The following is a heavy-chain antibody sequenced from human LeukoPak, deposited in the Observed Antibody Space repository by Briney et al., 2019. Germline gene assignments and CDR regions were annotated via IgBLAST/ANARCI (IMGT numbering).Heavy chain of an antibody. D-gene: IGHD2-2*01. Sequence: GASVKVSCKVSGYTLTELSMHWVRQAPGKGLEWMGGIDPEDGETIYAQKFQGRVTMTEDTSTDTAYMELSSLRSEDTAVYYCATDYSSCSSTSCYGPLWGYWGQGTLVTVSS. J-gene: IGHJ4*02. V-gene: IGHV1-24*01. CDR1: GYTLTELS. CDR3: ATDYSSCSSTSCYGPLWGY. CDR2: IDPEDGET.